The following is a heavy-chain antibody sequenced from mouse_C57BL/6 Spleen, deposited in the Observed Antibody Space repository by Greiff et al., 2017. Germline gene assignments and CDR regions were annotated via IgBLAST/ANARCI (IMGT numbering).Heavy chain of an antibody. J-gene: IGHJ4*01. CDR3: AKKRGDDAMDY. CDR1: GFSLTSYG. Sequence: VKLMESGPGLVAPSQSLSITCTVSGFSLTSYGVDWVRQPPGKGLEWLGVIWGGGSTNYNSALMSRLSISKDNTKNQVFLKMNSMQTDDTAMYYCAKKRGDDAMDYWGQGTSVTVSS. CDR2: IWGGGST. V-gene: IGHV2-9*01. D-gene: IGHD3-3*01.